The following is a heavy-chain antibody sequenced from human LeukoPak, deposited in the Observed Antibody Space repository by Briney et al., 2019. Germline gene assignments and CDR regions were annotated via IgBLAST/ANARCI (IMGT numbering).Heavy chain of an antibody. CDR3: ARGGQVTAPSYYYYYMDV. V-gene: IGHV4-38-2*02. CDR2: IYHSGST. D-gene: IGHD4-23*01. CDR1: GYSISSGYY. J-gene: IGHJ6*03. Sequence: PSETLSLTCTVSGYSISSGYYWGWIRQPPGKGLEWIGSIYHSGSTYYNPSLKSRVTISVDRSKNQFSLKLSSVTAADTAVYYCARGGQVTAPSYYYYYMDVWGKGTTVTVSS.